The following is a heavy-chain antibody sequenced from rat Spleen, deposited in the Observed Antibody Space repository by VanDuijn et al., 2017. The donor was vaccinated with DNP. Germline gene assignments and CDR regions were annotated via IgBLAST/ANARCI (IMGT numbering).Heavy chain of an antibody. V-gene: IGHV2-30*01. Sequence: QVQLKESGPGLVQPSQTLSLTCTVSGFSLTSYNVHWVRQPTGKGLEWMGIIWTGGSTDYNSALKSRLSFSKATSKSQVFLKLSSLQTEDTATYYCARDLIIRDTTSAMDVWGQGTSVTVSS. CDR2: IWTGGST. CDR1: GFSLTSYN. D-gene: IGHD4-3*01. CDR3: ARDLIIRDTTSAMDV. J-gene: IGHJ4*01.